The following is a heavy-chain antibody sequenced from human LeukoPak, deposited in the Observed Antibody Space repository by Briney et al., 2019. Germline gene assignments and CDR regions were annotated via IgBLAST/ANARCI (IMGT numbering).Heavy chain of an antibody. CDR2: IYHSGST. CDR1: GYSISSGYY. Sequence: SETLSLTCAVSGYSISSGYYWGWIRQPPGKGPEWIGSIYHSGSTYYNPSLKSRVTISVDTSKNQFSLKLSSVTAADTAVYYCARAYGDYHDYWGQGTLVTVSS. V-gene: IGHV4-38-2*01. J-gene: IGHJ4*02. D-gene: IGHD4-17*01. CDR3: ARAYGDYHDY.